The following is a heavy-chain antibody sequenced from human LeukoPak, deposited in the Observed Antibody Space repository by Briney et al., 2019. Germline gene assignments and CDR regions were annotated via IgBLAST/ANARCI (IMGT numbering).Heavy chain of an antibody. D-gene: IGHD3-9*01. J-gene: IGHJ3*02. CDR2: INPNSGGT. Sequence: ASVKVSCKASGYTFTGYYMHWVRQAPGQGLEWMGWINPNSGGTNYAQKFQGRVTMTRDTSISTAYMELSRLRSDDTAVYYCARDRVLRYFDWLLQGNAFDIWGQGTMVTVSS. CDR1: GYTFTGYY. CDR3: ARDRVLRYFDWLLQGNAFDI. V-gene: IGHV1-2*02.